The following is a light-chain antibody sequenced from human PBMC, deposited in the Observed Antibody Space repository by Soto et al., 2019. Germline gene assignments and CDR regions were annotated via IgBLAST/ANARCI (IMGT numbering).Light chain of an antibody. V-gene: IGLV2-11*01. CDR1: NSDVGDYDY. CDR2: DVT. J-gene: IGLJ1*01. Sequence: QSALTQPRSVSGSPGQSVTIFCTGTNSDVGDYDYVSWYQHHAGKAPKLLVYDVTKRPSGVPDRFSGSKSGNTASLTISGLQADDEADYYCCSYADKNTYLFGSGTKLTVL. CDR3: CSYADKNTYL.